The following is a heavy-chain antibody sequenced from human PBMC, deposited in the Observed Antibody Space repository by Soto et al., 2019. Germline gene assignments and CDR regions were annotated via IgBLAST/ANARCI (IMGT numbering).Heavy chain of an antibody. CDR3: ARQWVWIQRGNWFDP. Sequence: KPSVTLSLTCTVSGGSISSSSYYWGWIRQPPGKGLDWIGSIYYSGSTYYNPSRKSRVTISVDTSKNQFSLKLSSVTAADTAVYYCARQWVWIQRGNWFDPWGQGTLVTVSS. CDR2: IYYSGST. D-gene: IGHD5-18*01. CDR1: GGSISSSSYY. J-gene: IGHJ5*02. V-gene: IGHV4-39*01.